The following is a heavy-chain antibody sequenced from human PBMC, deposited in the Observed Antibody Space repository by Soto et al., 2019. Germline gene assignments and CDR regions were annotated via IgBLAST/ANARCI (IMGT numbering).Heavy chain of an antibody. CDR1: GGSINTFY. J-gene: IGHJ4*02. D-gene: IGHD5-12*01. V-gene: IGHV4-4*07. Sequence: SETLSLTCTVSGGSINTFYWSWVRQPAGKGLEWIGRIFSSGSTSFNPSLESRVAMPVDTSKDHFSLNLSSVTAADMAVYYCAREGSYSAYNFAHGIQLWSFDFWGQGALVTVSS. CDR3: AREGSYSAYNFAHGIQLWSFDF. CDR2: IFSSGST.